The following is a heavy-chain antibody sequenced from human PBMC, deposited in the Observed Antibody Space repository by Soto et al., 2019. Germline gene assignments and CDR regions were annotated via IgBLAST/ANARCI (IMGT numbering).Heavy chain of an antibody. D-gene: IGHD2-21*01. CDR2: IKGDGSEE. J-gene: IGHJ3*02. V-gene: IGHV3-7*01. CDR1: GFSFSSYW. CDR3: ATISFSALNMSAFDI. Sequence: EVQLVESGGGLVQPGESLRLSCAASGFSFSSYWMSWVRQAPGKGLEWVANIKGDGSEENYVDSLKGRFTISRDNARNTLFLQMESLRAEDTAVYYCATISFSALNMSAFDIWGRGTMVTVSS.